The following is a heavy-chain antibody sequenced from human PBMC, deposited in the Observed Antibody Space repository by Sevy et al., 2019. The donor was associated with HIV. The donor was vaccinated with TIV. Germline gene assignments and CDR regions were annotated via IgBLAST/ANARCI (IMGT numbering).Heavy chain of an antibody. V-gene: IGHV1-18*01. J-gene: IGHJ4*02. D-gene: IGHD4-17*01. CDR3: ARGGPLMTTPFDY. Sequence: ASVKVSCKTSGYTFTNYTISWVRQAPGRGLEWMGWVSIYNHNTNYAQKFQGRVSMTTDTSTSTAYMELRSLRYDDTAVYYCARGGPLMTTPFDYWGPGTLVTVSS. CDR2: VSIYNHNT. CDR1: GYTFTNYT.